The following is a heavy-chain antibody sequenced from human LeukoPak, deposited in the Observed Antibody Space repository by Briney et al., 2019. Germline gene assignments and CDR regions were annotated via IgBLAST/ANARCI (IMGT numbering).Heavy chain of an antibody. CDR2: ISAYNGNT. CDR3: AAEVLGYYDSSGYYVPGYYFDY. D-gene: IGHD3-22*01. V-gene: IGHV1-18*01. Sequence: ASVKVSCKASGYTFTSYGISWVRQAPGQGLEWMGWISAYNGNTNYAQKLQGRVTMTTDTSTSTAYMELRSLRSDDTAVYYCAAEVLGYYDSSGYYVPGYYFDYWGQGTLVTVSS. CDR1: GYTFTSYG. J-gene: IGHJ4*02.